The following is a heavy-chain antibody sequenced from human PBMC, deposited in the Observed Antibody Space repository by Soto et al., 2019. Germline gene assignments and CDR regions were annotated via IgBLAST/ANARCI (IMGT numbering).Heavy chain of an antibody. Sequence: GESLKISCKGSGYSFTSYWISGVRQMPGKGLEWMGRIDPSDSYTNYSPSFQGHVTISADKSISTAYLQWSSLKASDTAMYYCARPTGTNVFQNYYGIDVWGQGTMVTVSS. J-gene: IGHJ6*02. CDR1: GYSFTSYW. CDR3: ARPTGTNVFQNYYGIDV. CDR2: IDPSDSYT. D-gene: IGHD1-7*01. V-gene: IGHV5-10-1*01.